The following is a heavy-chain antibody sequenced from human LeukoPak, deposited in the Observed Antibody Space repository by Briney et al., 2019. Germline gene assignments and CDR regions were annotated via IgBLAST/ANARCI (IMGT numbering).Heavy chain of an antibody. V-gene: IGHV4-59*01. CDR2: IYYSGST. J-gene: IGHJ2*01. Sequence: PSETLSLTCTVSGGSISSYYWSWIRQPPGKGLEWIGYIYYSGSTNYNPSLKSRVTISVDTSKNQFSLKLSPVTSGVTAVYYCAKAMRAHWYFDLWGRGTLVTVSS. CDR1: GGSISSYY. CDR3: AKAMRAHWYFDL.